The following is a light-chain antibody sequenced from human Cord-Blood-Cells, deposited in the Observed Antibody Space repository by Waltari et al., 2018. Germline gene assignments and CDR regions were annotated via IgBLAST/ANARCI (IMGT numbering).Light chain of an antibody. J-gene: IGKJ4*01. CDR3: QQYGGSLT. CDR2: GAS. V-gene: IGKV3-20*01. CDR1: QSVSSSY. Sequence: EIVLTQSPGPLSLSPGERATLSCRASQSVSSSYLAWYQQKPGQAPRLLIYGASSRATGIPDRFSGSGSGTDFTLTISRLEPEDFAVYYCQQYGGSLTFGGGTKVEIK.